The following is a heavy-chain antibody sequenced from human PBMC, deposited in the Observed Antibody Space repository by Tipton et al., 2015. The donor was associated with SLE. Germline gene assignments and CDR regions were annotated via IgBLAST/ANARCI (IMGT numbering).Heavy chain of an antibody. CDR1: GFTVTTNY. CDR3: AKGGSA. CDR2: ISGSGGST. J-gene: IGHJ3*01. Sequence: SLRLSCAATGFTVTTNYMSWVRQAPGKGLEWVSVISGSGGSTYYADSVKGRFTISRDNSKNTLYLQMNSLRAEDTAVYYCAKGGSAWGQGTMVTVSS. V-gene: IGHV3-23*01.